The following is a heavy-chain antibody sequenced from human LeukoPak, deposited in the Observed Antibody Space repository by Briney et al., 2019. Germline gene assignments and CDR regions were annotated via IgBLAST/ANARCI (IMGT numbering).Heavy chain of an antibody. CDR3: ARDQWRLFDY. CDR2: INEDGSDI. CDR1: GFTFNNYW. Sequence: GGSLRLSCAASGFTFNNYWMSWVRQAPGKGLEWGANINEDGSDIYYVDSVKGRFTISRDNAKNLLYLQMTSLRAEDTAVYYCARDQWRLFDYWGQGTLVTVSS. V-gene: IGHV3-7*04. J-gene: IGHJ4*02. D-gene: IGHD2-21*02.